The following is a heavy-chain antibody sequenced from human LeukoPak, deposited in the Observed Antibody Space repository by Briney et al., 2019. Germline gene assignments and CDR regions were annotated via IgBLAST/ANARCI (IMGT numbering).Heavy chain of an antibody. CDR2: ISWDGGST. CDR3: AKDLSRIAARPRAFDI. V-gene: IGHV3-43*01. J-gene: IGHJ3*02. Sequence: PGGSLRLSRAASGFTFDDYTMHWVRQAPGKGLEWVSLISWDGGSTYYADSVKGRFTISRDNSKNTLYLQMNSLRAEDTAVYYCAKDLSRIAARPRAFDIWGQGTMVTVSS. CDR1: GFTFDDYT. D-gene: IGHD6-6*01.